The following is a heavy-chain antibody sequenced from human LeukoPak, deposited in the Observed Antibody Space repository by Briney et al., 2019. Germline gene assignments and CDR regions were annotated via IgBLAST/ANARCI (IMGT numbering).Heavy chain of an antibody. D-gene: IGHD2-21*02. CDR2: INSDGSST. Sequence: GGSLRLSCAASGFTFSSYWMHWVRQAPGKGLVWVSRINSDGSSTSYADSVKGRFTISRDNAKNTLYLQMNSLRAEDTAVYYCAREGPLCGGDCYTPYDYWGQGTLVTVSS. J-gene: IGHJ4*02. V-gene: IGHV3-74*01. CDR3: AREGPLCGGDCYTPYDY. CDR1: GFTFSSYW.